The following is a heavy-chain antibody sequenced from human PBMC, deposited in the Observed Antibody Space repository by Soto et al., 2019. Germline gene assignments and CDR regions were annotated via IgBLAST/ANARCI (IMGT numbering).Heavy chain of an antibody. CDR3: ARGEGGYSYGLFDY. D-gene: IGHD5-18*01. Sequence: PSETLSLTCAVYGGSFSGYYWSWIRQPPGEGLEWIGEINHSGSTNYNPSLKSRVTISVDTSKNQFSLKLSSVTAADTAVYYCARGEGGYSYGLFDYWGQGTLVTVSS. CDR1: GGSFSGYY. J-gene: IGHJ4*02. V-gene: IGHV4-34*01. CDR2: INHSGST.